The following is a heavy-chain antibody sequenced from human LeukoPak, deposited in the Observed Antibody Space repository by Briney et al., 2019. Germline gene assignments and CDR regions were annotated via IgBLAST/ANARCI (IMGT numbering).Heavy chain of an antibody. CDR3: VRGVAF. J-gene: IGHJ4*02. CDR1: GFKFRDFD. Sequence: GGSLRLSCKTSGFKFRDFDMDWVRQAPGKGLEWVDHISYDGTKEYYADSVKGRFSISRDNSQDTVYLQLSSLTTEDTASYYCVRGVAFWGQGTLIIVSS. CDR2: ISYDGTKE. V-gene: IGHV3-30*03.